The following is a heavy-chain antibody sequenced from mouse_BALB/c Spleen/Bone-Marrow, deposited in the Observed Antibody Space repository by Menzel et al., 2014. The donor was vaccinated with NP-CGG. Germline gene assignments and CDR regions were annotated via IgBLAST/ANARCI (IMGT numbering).Heavy chain of an antibody. V-gene: IGHV1S56*01. CDR2: IYPGNVNT. J-gene: IGHJ3*01. D-gene: IGHD2-14*01. CDR1: GYTFTTYY. CDR3: ARGGYDGAWFAY. Sequence: VVLVESGPELVKPGASVRISCKASGYTFTTYYIHWVRQRPGQGLEWIGWIYPGNVNTNYSEKFKGKATLTADKSSSTAYMQLSSLTSEDSAVYFGARGGYDGAWFAYWGQGTLVTISA.